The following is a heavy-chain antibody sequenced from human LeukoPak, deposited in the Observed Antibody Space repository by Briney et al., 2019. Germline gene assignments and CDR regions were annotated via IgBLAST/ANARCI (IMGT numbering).Heavy chain of an antibody. V-gene: IGHV4-59*01. CDR1: GDSISGYY. CDR3: ARSGRGAAGTRYISDF. CDR2: VFSSGTT. Sequence: SETLSLTCTVSGDSISGYYWSWIRQPPGKGLEWIGYVFSSGTTNYNPSLKGRVTLLVDTSKNQFSLELNSVTVADTAVYYCARSGRGAAGTRYISDFWGQGTLVTVSS. D-gene: IGHD6-13*01. J-gene: IGHJ4*02.